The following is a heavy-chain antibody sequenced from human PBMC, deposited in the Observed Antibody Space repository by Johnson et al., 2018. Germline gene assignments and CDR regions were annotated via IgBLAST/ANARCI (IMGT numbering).Heavy chain of an antibody. CDR3: ARAREMEGDGAFDI. Sequence: VQLVQSGGGLVKPGGSLRLSCAASGFTFSSYSMNWVRQAPGKGLEWVSSISSSSSTIYYADSVKGRFTLSRDIAKNSLYRKVNSLRAEDTAGYYCARAREMEGDGAFDIWGQGTMVTVSS. D-gene: IGHD5-24*01. J-gene: IGHJ3*02. CDR1: GFTFSSYS. CDR2: ISSSSSTI. V-gene: IGHV3-21*01.